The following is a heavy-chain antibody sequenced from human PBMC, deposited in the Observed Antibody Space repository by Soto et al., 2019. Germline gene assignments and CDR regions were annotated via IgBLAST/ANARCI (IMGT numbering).Heavy chain of an antibody. V-gene: IGHV4-59*08. J-gene: IGHJ5*02. Sequence: SETLSLTCAVSGGSISTDYWSWIRQSPGKGLEWIGFIYYGGSTNYNPSLKSRVTISVDTPKNQFSLKLSSVTAADTAVYYCARVPSPWGQGTLVTVSS. CDR3: ARVPSP. CDR2: IYYGGST. CDR1: GGSISTDY.